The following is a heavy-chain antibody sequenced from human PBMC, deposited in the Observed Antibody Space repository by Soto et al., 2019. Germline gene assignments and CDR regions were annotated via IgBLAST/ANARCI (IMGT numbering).Heavy chain of an antibody. CDR2: ISGSGGST. CDR1: VFTFISYA. V-gene: IGHV3-23*01. CDR3: AKQEYQLPPGAFDI. D-gene: IGHD2-2*01. J-gene: IGHJ3*02. Sequence: PGWSLRLSCAASVFTFISYAMSWVRQAPGKGLEWVSAISGSGGSTYYADSVKGRFTISRDNSKNTLYLQMSSLRAEDTAVYYCAKQEYQLPPGAFDIWGQGTMVTVSS.